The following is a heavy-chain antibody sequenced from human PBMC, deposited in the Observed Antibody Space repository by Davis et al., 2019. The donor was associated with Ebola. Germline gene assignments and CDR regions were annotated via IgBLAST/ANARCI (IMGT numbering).Heavy chain of an antibody. J-gene: IGHJ4*02. Sequence: PGGPLRPSCAASGFPFSGYWMHWVRHAPGKGLVWVSRIRYDGTITTYAESVKGRFTISRDNTKNTLYLQMNGLRVEDTAVYYCARTDFLNDWGQGTLVTVSS. CDR3: ARTDFLND. CDR2: IRYDGTIT. CDR1: GFPFSGYW. D-gene: IGHD2/OR15-2a*01. V-gene: IGHV3-74*01.